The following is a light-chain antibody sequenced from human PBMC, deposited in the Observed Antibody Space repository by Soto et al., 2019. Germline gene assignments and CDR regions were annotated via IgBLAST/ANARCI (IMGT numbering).Light chain of an antibody. V-gene: IGLV2-14*01. CDR3: SSFASSSTLVV. CDR1: SRDVGGYNY. CDR2: EDS. Sequence: QSALTQPASVSGSPGQSITISCTGTSRDVGGYNYVAWYQQHPDRAPKVMIYEDSNRPSGVSNRFSGSKSGNTASLPISGVQAEDEADYYCSSFASSSTLVVFGTGTKVTVL. J-gene: IGLJ1*01.